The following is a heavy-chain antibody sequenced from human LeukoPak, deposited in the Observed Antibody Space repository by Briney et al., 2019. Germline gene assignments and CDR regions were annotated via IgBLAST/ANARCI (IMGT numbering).Heavy chain of an antibody. D-gene: IGHD2-2*01. Sequence: GGSLRLSCAASGFTFSTYWRHWVRQASGKGLVWVSRINSDGSSTSYADSVKGRFTISRDSAKNTLFLQMDSLRADDTAVYYCARGKGCSSTSCYSYYFDYWGQGTLVTVSS. CDR1: GFTFSTYW. CDR2: INSDGSST. J-gene: IGHJ4*02. CDR3: ARGKGCSSTSCYSYYFDY. V-gene: IGHV3-74*01.